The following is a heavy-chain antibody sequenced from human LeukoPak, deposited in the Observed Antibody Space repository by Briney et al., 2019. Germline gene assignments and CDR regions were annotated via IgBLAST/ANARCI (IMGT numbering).Heavy chain of an antibody. CDR3: ARGRPHCYGSGSYYRQYYFDY. Sequence: PSETLSLTCAVYGGSFSGYYWSWIRQPPGKGLEWIGEINHSGSTNYNPSLKSRVTISVDTSKNQFSLKLSSVTAADTAVYYCARGRPHCYGSGSYYRQYYFDYWGQGTLVTISS. D-gene: IGHD3-10*01. V-gene: IGHV4-34*01. CDR1: GGSFSGYY. CDR2: INHSGST. J-gene: IGHJ4*02.